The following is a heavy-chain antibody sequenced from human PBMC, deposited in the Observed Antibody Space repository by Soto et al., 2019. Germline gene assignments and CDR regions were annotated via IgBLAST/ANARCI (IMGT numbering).Heavy chain of an antibody. J-gene: IGHJ6*02. V-gene: IGHV1-3*01. CDR2: INAGNGNT. D-gene: IGHD2-2*01. Sequence: ASVKVSCKASGYTFTSYAMHWVRQAPGQRLGWMGWINAGNGNTKYSQKFQGRVTITRDTSASTAYMELSSLRSEDTAVYYCARAEIRYCSSTSCPPSYYYYGMDVWGQGTTVTVSS. CDR3: ARAEIRYCSSTSCPPSYYYYGMDV. CDR1: GYTFTSYA.